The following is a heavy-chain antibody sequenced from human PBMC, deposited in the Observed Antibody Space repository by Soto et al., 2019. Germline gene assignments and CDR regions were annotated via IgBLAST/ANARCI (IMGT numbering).Heavy chain of an antibody. CDR2: MWFDGSDE. V-gene: IGHV3-33*01. CDR3: ARDRNVMVPGSYVYYDMDV. CDR1: GFIFSDYA. D-gene: IGHD3-10*01. Sequence: RSLRVSCGASGFIFSDYAIHWVRQAPGKWLGWVAVMWFDGSDEYYADSVKGRFTISRDNAKSTLYLQMNSLRAEDTAVYYCARDRNVMVPGSYVYYDMDVWGQGTTVTVSS. J-gene: IGHJ6*02.